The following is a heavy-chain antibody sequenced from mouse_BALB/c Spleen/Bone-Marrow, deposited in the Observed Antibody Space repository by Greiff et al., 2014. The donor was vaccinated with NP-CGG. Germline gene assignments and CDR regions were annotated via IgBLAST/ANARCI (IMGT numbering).Heavy chain of an antibody. CDR1: GFNIKDTY. V-gene: IGHV14-3*02. J-gene: IGHJ3*01. Sequence: VQLQQSGAELVKPGASVKLSCTASGFNIKDTYMHWVKQRPEQGLEWIGRIDPANGNTKYDPRFQGKATITADTSSNTAYLQLSSLTSEDTAVYYGARNSNYGAWFAYWGQGTLVTVSA. D-gene: IGHD2-5*01. CDR2: IDPANGNT. CDR3: ARNSNYGAWFAY.